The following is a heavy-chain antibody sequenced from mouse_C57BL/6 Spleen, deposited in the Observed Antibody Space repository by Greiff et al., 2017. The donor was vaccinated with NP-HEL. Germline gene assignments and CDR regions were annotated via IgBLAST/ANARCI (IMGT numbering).Heavy chain of an antibody. V-gene: IGHV5-16*01. CDR3: ARDDNYGSSYLWYFDV. Sequence: EVHLVESEGGLVQPGSSMKLSCTASGFTFSDYYMAWVRQVPEKGLEWVANINYDGSSTYYLDSLKSRFIISRDNAKNILYLQMSSLKSEDTATYYCARDDNYGSSYLWYFDVWGTGTTVTVSS. J-gene: IGHJ1*03. D-gene: IGHD1-1*01. CDR1: GFTFSDYY. CDR2: INYDGSST.